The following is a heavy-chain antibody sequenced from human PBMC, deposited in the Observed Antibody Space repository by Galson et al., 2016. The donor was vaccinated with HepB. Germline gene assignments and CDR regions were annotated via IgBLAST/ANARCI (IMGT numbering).Heavy chain of an antibody. CDR3: ARGRKYYDFWSGYYLNYYGLDI. J-gene: IGHJ6*02. V-gene: IGHV3-7*04. D-gene: IGHD3-3*01. Sequence: SLRLSCAVSGFTFSSYWMTWVRQAPGKGLEWVANIKRDGSIEHYVDSVKGRFTISRDNAKNSLYLQMNSLRTEDTAVYYCARGRKYYDFWSGYYLNYYGLDIWGQGPAVTVSS. CDR2: IKRDGSIE. CDR1: GFTFSSYW.